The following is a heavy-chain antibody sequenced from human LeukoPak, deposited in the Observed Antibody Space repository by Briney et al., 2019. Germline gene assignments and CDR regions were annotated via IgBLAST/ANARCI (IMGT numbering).Heavy chain of an antibody. D-gene: IGHD1-26*01. V-gene: IGHV3-23*01. J-gene: IGHJ4*02. CDR3: AKEIFSGLLYIDY. CDR2: ITDAVGST. Sequence: GGSLRLSCAASGFTFSSSSISWVRQAPGKGLEWVSAITDAVGSTHYADSVKGRLTISSDNSKNTVYLQMNSLRPEDMDVYYCAKEIFSGLLYIDYWGQGTMVTVSS. CDR1: GFTFSSSS.